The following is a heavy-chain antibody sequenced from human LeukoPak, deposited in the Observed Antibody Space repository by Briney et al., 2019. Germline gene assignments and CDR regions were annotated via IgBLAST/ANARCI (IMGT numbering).Heavy chain of an antibody. D-gene: IGHD3-16*01. CDR1: GFTFSNYA. Sequence: GGSLRLSCAASGFTFSNYAMSWVRQAPGKGLEWVSAISGNGDITYYTDSVKGRFTISRDNSKNTLYLQMNSLRAEDTATYYCAKVTGGDMITYGGLDYWGQGTLVTVSS. CDR2: ISGNGDIT. V-gene: IGHV3-23*01. J-gene: IGHJ4*02. CDR3: AKVTGGDMITYGGLDY.